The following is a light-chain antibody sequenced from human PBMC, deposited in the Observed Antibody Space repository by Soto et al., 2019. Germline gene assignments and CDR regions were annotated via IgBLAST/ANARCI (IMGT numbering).Light chain of an antibody. CDR2: VPS. Sequence: EIVMTQSPATLSVSPGERATLSCRASQSVSSNLAWYQQKPGQAPRLLIYVPSTRATGIPARFSGSRSGTEFTLTISSLPSEDLAFYYCQQYNNSPSTSGQGTRL. CDR1: QSVSSN. J-gene: IGKJ5*01. CDR3: QQYNNSPST. V-gene: IGKV3-15*01.